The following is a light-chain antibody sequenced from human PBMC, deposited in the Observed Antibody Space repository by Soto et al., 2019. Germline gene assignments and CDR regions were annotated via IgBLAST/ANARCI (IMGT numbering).Light chain of an antibody. CDR1: QSVSSIS. J-gene: IGKJ1*01. V-gene: IGKV3-20*01. CDR3: HPYGSSSWT. Sequence: EIVLTQSPGTVSLSPGERATLSCRASQSVSSISLAFYQQGPVQAPRLLIHGAFRRATGIPDRFSCRGFGTDFTLTISRMEPEDFAVYYCHPYGSSSWTFGQGTKGDNK. CDR2: GAF.